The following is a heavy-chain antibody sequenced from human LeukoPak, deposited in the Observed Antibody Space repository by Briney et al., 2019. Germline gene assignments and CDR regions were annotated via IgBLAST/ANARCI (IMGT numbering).Heavy chain of an antibody. CDR1: GGSISTSY. Sequence: YPSETLSLTCTVSGGSISTSYWSWTRQPPGKGLEWIGYLYYSGSTNYNPSLKSRVTISVDTSKNQFSLKLSSVTAADTAVYYCATGIAVAGSIFDYWGQGALVTVSS. CDR2: LYYSGST. J-gene: IGHJ4*02. D-gene: IGHD6-19*01. V-gene: IGHV4-59*01. CDR3: ATGIAVAGSIFDY.